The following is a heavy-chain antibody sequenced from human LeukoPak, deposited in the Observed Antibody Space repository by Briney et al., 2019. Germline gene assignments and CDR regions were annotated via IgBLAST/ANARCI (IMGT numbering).Heavy chain of an antibody. CDR1: GFSFSSCA. J-gene: IGHJ4*02. CDR3: AKDQIVGATTPFDY. V-gene: IGHV3-23*01. CDR2: ISGGADST. Sequence: GRSLRLSCAASGFSFSSCAMGWVRQAPGKGPDWVSSISGGADSTYYADSVKGRFTISRDNSKNTLYLQINSLRVEDTAVYYCAKDQIVGATTPFDYWGQGTLVTVSS. D-gene: IGHD1-26*01.